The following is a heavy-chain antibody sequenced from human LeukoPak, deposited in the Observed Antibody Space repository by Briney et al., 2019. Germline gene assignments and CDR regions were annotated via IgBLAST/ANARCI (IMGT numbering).Heavy chain of an antibody. D-gene: IGHD2-15*01. Sequence: PGGSLRRYCAASAFTVSSNYMSWVRQAPGKGLEWVSVLYSGGSTYYADSVKGRFTIARDNSKNTLYLQMNSLRAEDTAVYYCARGLVVAADYYFYYWGQGTLVTVSS. CDR2: LYSGGST. CDR1: AFTVSSNY. CDR3: ARGLVVAADYYFYY. V-gene: IGHV3-66*01. J-gene: IGHJ4*02.